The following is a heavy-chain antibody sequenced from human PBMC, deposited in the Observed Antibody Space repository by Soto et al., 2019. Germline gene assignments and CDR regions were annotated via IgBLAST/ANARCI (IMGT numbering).Heavy chain of an antibody. CDR3: ARAVAVPADFDY. CDR1: GYTFTSYA. V-gene: IGHV1-3*01. Sequence: SVKVSCKASGYTFTSYAMHWVRQAPGQRLEWMGWINAGNGNTKYSQKFRGRVTITRDTSASTAYMELSSLRSEDTAVYYCARAVAVPADFDYWGQGTLVTVSS. J-gene: IGHJ4*02. D-gene: IGHD6-19*01. CDR2: INAGNGNT.